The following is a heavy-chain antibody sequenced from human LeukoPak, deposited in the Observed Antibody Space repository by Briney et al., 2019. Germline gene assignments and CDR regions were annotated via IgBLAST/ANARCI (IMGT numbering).Heavy chain of an antibody. J-gene: IGHJ4*02. CDR1: GFTFSSYA. V-gene: IGHV3-23*01. D-gene: IGHD5-18*01. Sequence: PGGSLRLSCAASGFTFSSYAMSWVRQAPGKGLEWVSAISGSGGSTYYADSVKGRFTISRDNSKNTLYLQMNSLRAEDTAVYYCAKDGLSYGYLGYFDYWGQGTLVTVSS. CDR2: ISGSGGST. CDR3: AKDGLSYGYLGYFDY.